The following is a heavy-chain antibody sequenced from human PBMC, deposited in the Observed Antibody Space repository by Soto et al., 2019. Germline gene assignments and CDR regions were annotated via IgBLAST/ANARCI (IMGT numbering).Heavy chain of an antibody. Sequence: PGGSLRLSCAASGFTFSSYGMHWVRQAPGKGLEWVAVISYDGSNKYYADSVKGRFTISRDNSKNTLYLHMNSLRAEDTAVYYCAKDTPSLLGGMDVWGQGTTVT. CDR1: GFTFSSYG. CDR3: AKDTPSLLGGMDV. V-gene: IGHV3-30*18. CDR2: ISYDGSNK. J-gene: IGHJ6*02. D-gene: IGHD1-26*01.